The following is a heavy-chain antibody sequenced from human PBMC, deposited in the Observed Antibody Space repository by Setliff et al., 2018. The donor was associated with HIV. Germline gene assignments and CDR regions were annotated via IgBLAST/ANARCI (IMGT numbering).Heavy chain of an antibody. D-gene: IGHD2-2*01. J-gene: IGHJ5*02. CDR2: INHSGRT. CDR3: ARVSSTYWFDP. V-gene: IGHV4-34*01. CDR1: GGSFSDNY. Sequence: SETLSLTCAVYGGSFSDNYWSWIRQSPGKGLEWIGEINHSGRTKYSPSLRSRVSISVDTSKTQFSLKLSSVTAADTAVYYCARVSSTYWFDPWGQGTLVTVSS.